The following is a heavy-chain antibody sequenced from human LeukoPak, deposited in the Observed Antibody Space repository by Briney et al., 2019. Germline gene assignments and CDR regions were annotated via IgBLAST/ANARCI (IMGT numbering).Heavy chain of an antibody. CDR1: GGSISSSSYY. Sequence: ASETLSLTCTVSGGSISSSSYYWGWIRQPPGKGLEWIGSIYYSGSTYYNPSLKSRVTISVDTSKNQFSLKLSSVTAADTAVYYCAREGRDGYNYGVDYWGQGTLVTVSS. D-gene: IGHD5-24*01. J-gene: IGHJ4*02. CDR2: IYYSGST. V-gene: IGHV4-39*07. CDR3: AREGRDGYNYGVDY.